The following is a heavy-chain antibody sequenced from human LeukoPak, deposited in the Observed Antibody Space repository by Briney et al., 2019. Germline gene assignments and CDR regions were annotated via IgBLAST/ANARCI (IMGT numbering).Heavy chain of an antibody. CDR2: IRSRPNSYAT. CDR3: SRLIAAAADGDYYYYDGMDV. V-gene: IGHV3-73*01. J-gene: IGHJ6*02. D-gene: IGHD6-13*01. CDR1: GFTFSGSA. Sequence: GGSLRLSCAASGFTFSGSAIHWVRQASGKGLEWVGRIRSRPNSYATTYAASVTGRFTISRDDSKNTAYLQLNSLKTEDTAVYYCSRLIAAAADGDYYYYDGMDVWGQGTTVTVSS.